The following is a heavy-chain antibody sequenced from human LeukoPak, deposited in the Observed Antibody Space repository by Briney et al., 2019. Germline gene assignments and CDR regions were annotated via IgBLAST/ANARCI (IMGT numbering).Heavy chain of an antibody. Sequence: ASVTVSCKASGYTFTNYHINWVRQVTGQGLEWMGWMNPNNGDSGYAQKFQGRVTITRDTSISTSYMELRSLRSDDTAVYFCARTTSLTASGYDYWGQGTLVTVSS. J-gene: IGHJ4*02. V-gene: IGHV1-8*03. D-gene: IGHD6-25*01. CDR2: MNPNNGDS. CDR1: GYTFTNYH. CDR3: ARTTSLTASGYDY.